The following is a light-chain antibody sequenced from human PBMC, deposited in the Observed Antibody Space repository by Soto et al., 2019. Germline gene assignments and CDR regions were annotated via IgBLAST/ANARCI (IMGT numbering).Light chain of an antibody. CDR3: HQRQSWPRT. V-gene: IGKV3-11*01. CDR2: VAS. CDR1: QAINTR. Sequence: EIVLTQSPSTLASFPGDRVTLSCRASQAINTRLEWYQHKPGKAPSLLIYVASNRAAGVPSRFSAWGSETDFTLTISDVQPEDFAVYYCHQRQSWPRTFGQGTKVDIK. J-gene: IGKJ1*01.